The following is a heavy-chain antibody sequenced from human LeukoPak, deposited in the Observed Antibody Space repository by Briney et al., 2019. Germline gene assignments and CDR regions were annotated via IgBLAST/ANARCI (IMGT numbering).Heavy chain of an antibody. CDR2: IKQDGSDK. CDR1: GFTFRNNW. J-gene: IGHJ6*03. CDR3: ARDPYSGSYGNYYYYFMDV. Sequence: GGSLRLSCAASGFTFRNNWMSWVRQAPGKGLEWVANIKQDGSDKNYVDSVKGRFTISRDNAKNSLYLQMNSLRAEDTAVYYCARDPYSGSYGNYYYYFMDVWGKGTTVTISS. V-gene: IGHV3-7*01. D-gene: IGHD1-26*01.